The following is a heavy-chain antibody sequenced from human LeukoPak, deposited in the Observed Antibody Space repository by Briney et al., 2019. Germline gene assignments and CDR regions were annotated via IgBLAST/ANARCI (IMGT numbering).Heavy chain of an antibody. CDR3: AREGIAAAGTRGAFDI. CDR1: GFTVSSNY. CDR2: IYSGGST. J-gene: IGHJ3*02. V-gene: IGHV3-66*01. Sequence: PGGSLRLSCAASGFTVSSNYMSWVRQAPWKGLEWVSVIYSGGSTYYADSVKGRFTISRDNSKNTLYLQMNSLRAEDTAVYYCAREGIAAAGTRGAFDIWGQGTMVTVSS. D-gene: IGHD6-13*01.